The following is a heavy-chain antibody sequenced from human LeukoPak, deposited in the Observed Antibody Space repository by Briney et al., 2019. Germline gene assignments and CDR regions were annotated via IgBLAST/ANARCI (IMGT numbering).Heavy chain of an antibody. CDR2: ISASGIST. V-gene: IGHV3-23*01. D-gene: IGHD3-10*01. CDR3: AKEDTTVRGVNPRMTDY. Sequence: GGSLRLSCAASGFTFSSYGMNWVRQAPGKGLEWVSSISASGISTYYADSVKGRFTISRDNSKNTLYLQMNSLRAEDTAVYYCAKEDTTVRGVNPRMTDYWGQGTLVTVSS. CDR1: GFTFSSYG. J-gene: IGHJ4*02.